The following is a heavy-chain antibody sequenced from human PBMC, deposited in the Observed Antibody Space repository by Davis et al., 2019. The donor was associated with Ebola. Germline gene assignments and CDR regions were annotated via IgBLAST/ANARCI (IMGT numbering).Heavy chain of an antibody. CDR1: GGTFSSYA. J-gene: IGHJ4*02. Sequence: SVKVSCKASGGTFSSYAISWVRQAPGQGLEWMGGIIPILGIANYAQKFQGRVTITADESTSTAYMELSSLRSEDTAVYYCARAYYYDSSGYLYYFDYWGQGTLVTVSS. V-gene: IGHV1-69*10. CDR3: ARAYYYDSSGYLYYFDY. CDR2: IIPILGIA. D-gene: IGHD3-22*01.